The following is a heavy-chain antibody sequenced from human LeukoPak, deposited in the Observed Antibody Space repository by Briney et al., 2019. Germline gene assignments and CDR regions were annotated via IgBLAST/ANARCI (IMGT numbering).Heavy chain of an antibody. V-gene: IGHV3-66*01. J-gene: IGHJ5*02. D-gene: IGHD1-26*01. CDR3: ARDPSPSGSYYYS. CDR2: IYSGGST. CDR1: GFTFSSYW. Sequence: PGGSLRLSCAASGFTFSSYWMSWVRQAPGKGLEWVSVIYSGGSTYYADSVKGRFTISRDNSKNTLYLQMNSLRAEDTAVYYCARDPSPSGSYYYSWGQGTLVTVSS.